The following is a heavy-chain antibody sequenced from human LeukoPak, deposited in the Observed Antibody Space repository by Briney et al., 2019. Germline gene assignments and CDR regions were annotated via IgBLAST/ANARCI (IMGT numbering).Heavy chain of an antibody. Sequence: GGSLTLSCAASGFTFSSYAMSWVREAPARGLEWVSSLRGNGDTLYADSVKGRFTLSRDESRNTVYLQLNNLRVEDTAIYYCAKASWVSSTDAVRWGQGTLVTVSS. CDR3: AKASWVSSTDAVR. CDR1: GFTFSSYA. D-gene: IGHD6-19*01. J-gene: IGHJ4*02. V-gene: IGHV3-23*01. CDR2: LRGNGDT.